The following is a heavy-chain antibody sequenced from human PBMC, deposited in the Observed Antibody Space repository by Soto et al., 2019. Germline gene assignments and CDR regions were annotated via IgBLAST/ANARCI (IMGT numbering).Heavy chain of an antibody. V-gene: IGHV1-69*19. Sequence: QVQLVQSGAEMKKPGSSVKVSCQSSGGTFNTYAMNWARQAPGQGPEWMGDISPMFGAANYAPKFQGRVTITADESTGTSYMQLSSLTSEDTALYFCAREGQVHTPAFVYWGQGTLVTVSS. D-gene: IGHD3-10*01. CDR3: AREGQVHTPAFVY. CDR1: GGTFNTYA. CDR2: ISPMFGAA. J-gene: IGHJ4*02.